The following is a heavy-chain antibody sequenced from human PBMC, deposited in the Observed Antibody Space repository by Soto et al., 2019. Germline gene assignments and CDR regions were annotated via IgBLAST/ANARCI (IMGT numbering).Heavy chain of an antibody. V-gene: IGHV4-59*01. J-gene: IGHJ5*02. Sequence: PSETLSLTCTVSGGSISNYYWSWIRQPPGKGLEWIGYIYYTGSTNYNPSLKSRVTISVDTSKNQFSLKLSSVTAADTAVYYCARAGTTMVRGVISGWFDPWGQGTLVTVSS. CDR1: GGSISNYY. CDR2: IYYTGST. CDR3: ARAGTTMVRGVISGWFDP. D-gene: IGHD3-10*01.